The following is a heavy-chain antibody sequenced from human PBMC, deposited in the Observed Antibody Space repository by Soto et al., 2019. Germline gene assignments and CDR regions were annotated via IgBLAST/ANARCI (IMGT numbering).Heavy chain of an antibody. Sequence: VKVSCKASGYTFTSYGISWVRQAPGQGLEWMGWISAYNGNTNYAQKLQGRVTMTTDTSTSTAYMELRSLRSDGTAVYYCARDTSVTTGDYYYYYGMDVWGQGTTVTVSS. D-gene: IGHD4-4*01. V-gene: IGHV1-18*04. CDR1: GYTFTSYG. CDR3: ARDTSVTTGDYYYYYGMDV. J-gene: IGHJ6*02. CDR2: ISAYNGNT.